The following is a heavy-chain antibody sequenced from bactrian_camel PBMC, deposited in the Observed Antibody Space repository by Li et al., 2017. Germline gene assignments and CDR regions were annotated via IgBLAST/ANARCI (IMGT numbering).Heavy chain of an antibody. J-gene: IGHJ4*01. Sequence: DVQLVESGGDSVQPGGSLRLSCVASGFPFSANHMSWVRQPVGKKLEWVSSITASGTTSYSNSVRGRFTISKDNAKNTLYLQMNSLKPEDTAMYYCAADEMGCIENVYRGQGTQVTVS. CDR1: GFPFSANH. CDR2: ITASGTT. CDR3: AADEMGCIENVY. V-gene: IGHV3S40*01. D-gene: IGHD1*01.